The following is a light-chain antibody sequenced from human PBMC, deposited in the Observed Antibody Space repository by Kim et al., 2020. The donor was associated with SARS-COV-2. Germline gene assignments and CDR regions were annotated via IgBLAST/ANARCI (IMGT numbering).Light chain of an antibody. CDR2: GKN. CDR3: NSRDSSSNQLA. J-gene: IGLJ2*01. V-gene: IGLV3-19*01. Sequence: SSELTQDPAVSVALGQTVRITCQGDSLRTSYASWYQQKPGQAPVVVIYGKNNRLSGISDRFSGSTSGDTASLTITGAQAEDEAVYYCNSRDSSSNQLAFGGGTKVTVL. CDR1: SLRTSY.